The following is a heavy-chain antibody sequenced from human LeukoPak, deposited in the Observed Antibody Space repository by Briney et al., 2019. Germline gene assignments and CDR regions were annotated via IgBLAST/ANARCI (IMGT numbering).Heavy chain of an antibody. Sequence: PSETLSLTCTVSGSSISSYYWSWIRQPPGKGLEWIGYIYYSGSTNYNPSLNSRVTISVDTSKNQFSLKLSSVTAADTAVYYCARGGGVCSSTSCRAYYYYYYYYMDVWGKGTTVTVSS. D-gene: IGHD2-2*01. J-gene: IGHJ6*03. CDR3: ARGGGVCSSTSCRAYYYYYYYYMDV. CDR2: IYYSGST. CDR1: GSSISSYY. V-gene: IGHV4-59*01.